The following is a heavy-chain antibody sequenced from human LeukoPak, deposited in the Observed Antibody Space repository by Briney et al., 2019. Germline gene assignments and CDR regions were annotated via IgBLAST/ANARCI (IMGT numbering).Heavy chain of an antibody. D-gene: IGHD2-15*01. J-gene: IGHJ4*02. CDR3: AREGRSSTPGY. CDR1: GGSISNSY. Sequence: SETLSLTCTVSGGSISNSYWCWVRQPAGKGLEWIGRISASGNTDYYPSLKGRVTMSVDTSKNQFSLRLTSVTAADTAVYYCAREGRSSTPGYWGQGTLVTVSS. V-gene: IGHV4-4*07. CDR2: ISASGNT.